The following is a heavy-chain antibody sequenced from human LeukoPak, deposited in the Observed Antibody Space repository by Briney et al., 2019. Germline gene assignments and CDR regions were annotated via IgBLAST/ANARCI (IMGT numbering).Heavy chain of an antibody. CDR3: ARDEDSWDYSDFYDN. CDR2: IKQDGSEK. V-gene: IGHV3-7*01. D-gene: IGHD4-11*01. Sequence: LGGSLRLSCAASGFAFSSYWMSWVRQAPGKGLEWVANIKQDGSEKYYVDSVKGRFTISRDNAKNSLYLQMNSLRAEDTAVYYCARDEDSWDYSDFYDNWGQGTLVTVSS. J-gene: IGHJ4*02. CDR1: GFAFSSYW.